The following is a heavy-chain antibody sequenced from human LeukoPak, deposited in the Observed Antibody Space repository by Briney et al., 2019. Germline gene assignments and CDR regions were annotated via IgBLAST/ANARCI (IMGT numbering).Heavy chain of an antibody. CDR1: GYTFTGYY. V-gene: IGHV1-2*02. CDR3: ARVISVAGTVHFDY. CDR2: INPNSGGT. D-gene: IGHD6-19*01. J-gene: IGHJ4*02. Sequence: ASVKVSCKASGYTFTGYYMHWVRQAPGQGLEWMGWINPNSGGTNYAQKFQGRVTMTRDTSISTAYMELSRLRSDDTAVYYCARVISVAGTVHFDYWGQGTLVTVSS.